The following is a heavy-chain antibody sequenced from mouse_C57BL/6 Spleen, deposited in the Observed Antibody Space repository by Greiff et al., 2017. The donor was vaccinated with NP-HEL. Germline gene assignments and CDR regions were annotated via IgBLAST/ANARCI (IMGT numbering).Heavy chain of an antibody. V-gene: IGHV1-55*01. D-gene: IGHD4-1*01. CDR1: GYTFTSYW. J-gene: IGHJ4*01. CDR2: INPGSGST. CDR3: ARRNWAYAMDY. Sequence: QVQLQQPGAELVKPGASVKMSCKASGYTFTSYWITWVKQRPGQGLEWIGEINPGSGSTNYNEKFKSKATLTVYTSSSTAYMQLSSLTSEDSAVYYCARRNWAYAMDYWGQGTSVTVSS.